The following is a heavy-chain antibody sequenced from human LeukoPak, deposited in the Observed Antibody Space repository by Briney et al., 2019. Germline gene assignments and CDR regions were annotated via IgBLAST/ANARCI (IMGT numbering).Heavy chain of an antibody. CDR2: IYYSGST. V-gene: IGHV4-30-4*01. D-gene: IGHD1-26*01. J-gene: IGHJ5*02. Sequence: SETLSLTCTVSGGSISSGDYYWSWIRQPPGKGLEWIGYIYYSGSTYYNPSLKSRVTMSVDTSKNQFSLKLSSVTAADTAVYYCARIRGRARVGATQNWFDPWGQGTLVTVSS. CDR1: GGSISSGDYY. CDR3: ARIRGRARVGATQNWFDP.